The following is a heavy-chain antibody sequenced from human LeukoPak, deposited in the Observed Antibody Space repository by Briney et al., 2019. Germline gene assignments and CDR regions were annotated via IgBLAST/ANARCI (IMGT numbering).Heavy chain of an antibody. V-gene: IGHV4-39*07. J-gene: IGHJ6*03. CDR3: ARRVRRPHANYYYYYYYMDV. Sequence: PSETLSLTCSVSGGSISSSRSYWGWIRQPPGKGLEWIGEINHSGSTNYNPSLKSRVTISVDTSKNQFSLKLSSVTAADTAVYYCARRVRRPHANYYYYYYYMDVWGKGTTVTISS. CDR2: INHSGST. CDR1: GGSISSSRSY. D-gene: IGHD1-1*01.